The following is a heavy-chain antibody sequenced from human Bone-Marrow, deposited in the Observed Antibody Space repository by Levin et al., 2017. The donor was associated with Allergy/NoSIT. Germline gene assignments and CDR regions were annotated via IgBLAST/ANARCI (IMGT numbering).Heavy chain of an antibody. CDR2: ITVYNGNT. J-gene: IGHJ3*02. Sequence: GESLKISCKASGYTFTNFGISWVRQAPGQWLQWMGWITVYNGNTNYAQRLQGRVTMTTDTSTSTAYMELTSLRSDDTAVYYCARERTESVTGDYSGADALDIWGQGTMITVSS. CDR3: ARERTESVTGDYSGADALDI. D-gene: IGHD3-9*01. CDR1: GYTFTNFG. V-gene: IGHV1-18*01.